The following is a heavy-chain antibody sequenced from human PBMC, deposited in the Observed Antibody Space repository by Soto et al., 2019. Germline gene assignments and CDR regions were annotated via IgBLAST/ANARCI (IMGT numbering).Heavy chain of an antibody. Sequence: PGESLKISCKASGYSFSNYWIGWVRQMPGRGLEWMGLIYPGDSNIRYSPSFQGQVTISADKSISTAYLQWRSLKASDTAMYYCAKTYSTSRLFDSWGQGALVTAPQ. J-gene: IGHJ4*02. V-gene: IGHV5-51*01. CDR2: IYPGDSNI. D-gene: IGHD2-15*01. CDR3: AKTYSTSRLFDS. CDR1: GYSFSNYW.